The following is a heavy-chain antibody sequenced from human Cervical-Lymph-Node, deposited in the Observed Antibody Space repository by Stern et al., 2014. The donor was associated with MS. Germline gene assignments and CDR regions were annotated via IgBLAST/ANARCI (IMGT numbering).Heavy chain of an antibody. J-gene: IGHJ4*02. CDR1: GDSISSGDYY. V-gene: IGHV4-30-4*01. D-gene: IGHD6-6*01. CDR3: ARGRSIFDS. CDR2: ILYTGST. Sequence: VQLVESGPGLVKPSQTLSLTCTVSGDSISSGDYYWSWIRQTPGKGLEWIGFILYTGSTYYNPSLKSRLTISVDTSKNTFSLNLSSVTAADTAVYYCARGRSIFDSWGQGTLVAVSS.